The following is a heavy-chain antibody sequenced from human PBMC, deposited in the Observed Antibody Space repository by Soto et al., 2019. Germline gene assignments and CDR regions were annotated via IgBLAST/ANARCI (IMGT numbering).Heavy chain of an antibody. CDR1: GVTVCSNY. D-gene: IGHD6-13*01. J-gene: IGHJ6*03. V-gene: IGHV3-66*01. Sequence: GGSPRICCAACGVTVCSNYMGGVRQEPGKGLEWVSVIDSGGSTYYADSVKGRFTISRGNSKNTLYLQMNSLRAEDTAVYYCAYSSPQKYYYYYMDVWGKGTTVTVSS. CDR2: IDSGGST. CDR3: AYSSPQKYYYYYMDV.